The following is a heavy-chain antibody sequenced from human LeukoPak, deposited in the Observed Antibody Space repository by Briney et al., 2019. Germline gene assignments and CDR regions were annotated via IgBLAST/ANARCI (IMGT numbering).Heavy chain of an antibody. CDR3: ARNYGDYDAFDI. CDR1: GGLFSSYT. J-gene: IGHJ3*02. Sequence: SGKVSCKASGGLFSSYTITWVRQAPGQGLEWMGRIITFLDRADYAQNFQGRVTITADKSTSTVYMELRRLRSEDTAVYYCARNYGDYDAFDIWGQGTMVAVSS. V-gene: IGHV1-69*02. CDR2: IITFLDRA. D-gene: IGHD4-17*01.